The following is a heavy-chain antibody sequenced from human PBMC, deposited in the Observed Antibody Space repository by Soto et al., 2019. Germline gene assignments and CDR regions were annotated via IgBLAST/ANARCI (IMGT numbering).Heavy chain of an antibody. CDR1: GGSVNGYY. D-gene: IGHD3-3*01. CDR2: ISHTGGT. V-gene: IGHV4-34*01. Sequence: SETLSLTCAVYGGSVNGYYWNWIRQPPGKGLEWIGEISHTGGTHYNPSLKSRVTMSVDTSKNQFSLRLSSVTAADTAIYYCATRITVFGLLIPPFDPWGQGTQVTSPQ. J-gene: IGHJ5*02. CDR3: ATRITVFGLLIPPFDP.